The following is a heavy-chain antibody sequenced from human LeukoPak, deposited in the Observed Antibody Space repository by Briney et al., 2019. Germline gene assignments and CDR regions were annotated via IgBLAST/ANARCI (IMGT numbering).Heavy chain of an antibody. Sequence: GGSLRLSCAASGFTLSSYAMSWVSQAPGKGLEWVSAISGSGGSTYYADSVKGRFTISRDNSKNTLYLQMNSLRAEDTAVYYCAKAEWELLLLNYWGQGTLVTVSS. D-gene: IGHD1-26*01. CDR2: ISGSGGST. CDR1: GFTLSSYA. CDR3: AKAEWELLLLNY. V-gene: IGHV3-23*01. J-gene: IGHJ4*02.